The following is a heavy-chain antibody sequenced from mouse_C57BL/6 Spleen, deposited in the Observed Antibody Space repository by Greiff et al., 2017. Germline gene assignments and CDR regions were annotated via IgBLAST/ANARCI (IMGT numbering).Heavy chain of an antibody. CDR3: ARVDGYYFGY. Sequence: VQLQQSGPELVKPGASVKISCKASGYTFTDYYMNWVKQSHGKSLEWIGDINPNNGGTSYNQKFKGKATLTVDKSSSTAYMELRSLTSEDSAVYYCARVDGYYFGYWGQGTTLTVSS. CDR1: GYTFTDYY. J-gene: IGHJ2*01. D-gene: IGHD2-3*01. V-gene: IGHV1-26*01. CDR2: INPNNGGT.